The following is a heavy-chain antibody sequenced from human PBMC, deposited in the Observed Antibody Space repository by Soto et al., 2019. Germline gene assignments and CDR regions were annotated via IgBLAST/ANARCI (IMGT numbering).Heavy chain of an antibody. CDR3: ASLVVTAHNWFDP. Sequence: QVQLQESGPGLVKPSQTLSLTCTVSGGSISSGDYYWSWIRQPPGKGLEWIGYIYYRRGTYYNPSLKRRVTISGDTSKTQFSLKLSSVTASDTAVYYCASLVVTAHNWFDPWGQGTLVTVSS. J-gene: IGHJ5*02. V-gene: IGHV4-30-4*01. CDR1: GGSISSGDYY. CDR2: IYYRRGT. D-gene: IGHD2-21*02.